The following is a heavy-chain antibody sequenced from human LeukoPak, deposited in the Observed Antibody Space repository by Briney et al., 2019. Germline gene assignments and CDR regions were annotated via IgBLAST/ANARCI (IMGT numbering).Heavy chain of an antibody. CDR3: ARVQLVPAANYYYYYMDV. CDR1: GFTFDDYG. CDR2: INWNGGST. Sequence: PGGSLRLSCAASGFTFDDYGMSWVRQAPGKGLERVSGINWNGGSTGYADSVKGRFTISRDNAKNSLYLQMNSLRAEDTALYYCARVQLVPAANYYYYYMDVWGKGTTVTVSS. D-gene: IGHD2-2*01. V-gene: IGHV3-20*04. J-gene: IGHJ6*03.